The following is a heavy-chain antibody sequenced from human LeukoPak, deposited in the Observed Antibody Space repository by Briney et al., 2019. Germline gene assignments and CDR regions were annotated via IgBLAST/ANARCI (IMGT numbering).Heavy chain of an antibody. CDR2: INPSGGGT. Sequence: ASVKVSCKASGYTFTSYGISWVRQAPGQGLEWMGIINPSGGGTNYAQKFQGRVTMTRDTSISTAYMELSRLRSDDTAVYYCARDPIEGTTGTVDAFDIWGQGTMVTVSS. D-gene: IGHD1-1*01. J-gene: IGHJ3*02. CDR3: ARDPIEGTTGTVDAFDI. V-gene: IGHV1-2*02. CDR1: GYTFTSYG.